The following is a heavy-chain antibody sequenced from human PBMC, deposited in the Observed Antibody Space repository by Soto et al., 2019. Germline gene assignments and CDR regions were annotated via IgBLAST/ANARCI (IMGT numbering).Heavy chain of an antibody. V-gene: IGHV3-74*01. D-gene: IGHD2-21*01. J-gene: IGHJ6*03. CDR1: GFTFSDFW. CDR3: ARGAKGAYYVDV. CDR2: IKSDGGSA. Sequence: EVQLVESGGGLVQPGGSLRLSCAASGFTFSDFWLHWVRQAPEKGLVWVSRIKSDGGSANYADSVKGRFTIFRDNAKNTVYLQMDSLRAEDTAVYDCARGAKGAYYVDVWGKGTTVTVSS.